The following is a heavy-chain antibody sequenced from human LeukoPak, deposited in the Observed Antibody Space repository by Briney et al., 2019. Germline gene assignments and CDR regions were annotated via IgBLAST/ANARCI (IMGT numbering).Heavy chain of an antibody. CDR1: GFTFSSYG. D-gene: IGHD4-23*01. J-gene: IGHJ4*02. CDR2: ISGSGGST. CDR3: AKWDYGGTPGYVDY. Sequence: GGSLRLSCAASGFTFSSYGMSWVRQAPGKGLEWVSAISGSGGSTYYADSVKGRLTISRDNSKNTLYLQMYSLRAEDTAIYYCAKWDYGGTPGYVDYWGQGTLVTVSS. V-gene: IGHV3-23*01.